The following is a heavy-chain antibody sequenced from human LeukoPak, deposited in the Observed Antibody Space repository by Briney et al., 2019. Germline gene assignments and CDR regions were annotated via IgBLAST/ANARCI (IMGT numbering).Heavy chain of an antibody. Sequence: ASVKVSCKASGNTFTGYYMHWVRQAPGQGLEWMGWINPNSGGTNYAQKFRGRVNMTRDTSISTAHMELSRLRSDDTAVYYCARDSRPIFEWQQLGGDYWGQGTLVTVSS. V-gene: IGHV1-2*02. D-gene: IGHD6-13*01. CDR1: GNTFTGYY. J-gene: IGHJ4*02. CDR3: ARDSRPIFEWQQLGGDY. CDR2: INPNSGGT.